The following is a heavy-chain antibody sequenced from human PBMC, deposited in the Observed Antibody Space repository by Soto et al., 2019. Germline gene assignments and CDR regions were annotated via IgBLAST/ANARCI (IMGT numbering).Heavy chain of an antibody. CDR3: ARGREGPANNWFDP. D-gene: IGHD2-2*01. CDR2: INPNSGGT. CDR1: GYTFTGYY. Sequence: ASVKVCCKASGYTFTGYYMHWVRQAPGQGLEWMGWINPNSGGTNYAQKFQGWVTMTRDTSISTAYMELSRLRSDDTAVYYCARGREGPANNWFDPWGQGTLVTVSS. V-gene: IGHV1-2*04. J-gene: IGHJ5*02.